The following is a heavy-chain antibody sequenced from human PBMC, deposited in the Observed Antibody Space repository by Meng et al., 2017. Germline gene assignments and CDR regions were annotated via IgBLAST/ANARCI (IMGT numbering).Heavy chain of an antibody. J-gene: IGHJ4*02. CDR3: ARGALTGQRSDY. V-gene: IGHV3-30*04. CDR2: ISYDGSNK. CDR1: GFTFSSYA. D-gene: IGHD3-16*01. Sequence: GGSLRLSCAASGFTFSSYAMHWVRQAPGKGLEWVAVISYDGSNKYYADSVKGRFTISRDNSKNTLYLQMNSLRAEDTAVYYCARGALTGQRSDYWGQGTLVTVSS.